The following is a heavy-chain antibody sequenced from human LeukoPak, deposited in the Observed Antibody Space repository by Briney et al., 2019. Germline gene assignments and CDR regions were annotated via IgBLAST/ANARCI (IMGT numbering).Heavy chain of an antibody. Sequence: SGGSLRLSCVGSEFTFSTYWMSWVRQAPGKGLEWVSSISSSGNYMYYADSVKGRFTISRDNAKSSLSLQMSSLRAEDTAVYYCAAFFYDSTGYRSFDFWGQGTMVTVSS. J-gene: IGHJ3*01. V-gene: IGHV3-21*06. CDR2: ISSSGNYM. CDR3: AAFFYDSTGYRSFDF. D-gene: IGHD3-22*01. CDR1: EFTFSTYW.